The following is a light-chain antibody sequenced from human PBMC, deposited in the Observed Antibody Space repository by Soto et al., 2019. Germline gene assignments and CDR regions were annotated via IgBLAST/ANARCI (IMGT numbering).Light chain of an antibody. CDR3: CSYAGSSTLGV. CDR1: SSDVGSYNL. J-gene: IGLJ3*02. CDR2: EGS. Sequence: QSVLTQPASVSGSPGQSITISGTGTSSDVGSYNLVSWYQQHPGKAPKLMIYEGSKRPSGVSNRFSGSKSGNTASLTISGLQAEDEADYYCCSYAGSSTLGVFGGGTQLTV. V-gene: IGLV2-23*01.